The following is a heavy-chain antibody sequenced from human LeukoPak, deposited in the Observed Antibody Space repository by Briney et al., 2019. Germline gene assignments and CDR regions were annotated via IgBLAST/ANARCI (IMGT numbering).Heavy chain of an antibody. CDR1: GFTFINYS. D-gene: IGHD2-2*01. J-gene: IGHJ4*02. CDR3: TPGYCTTTSCSHYFDY. V-gene: IGHV3-48*01. Sequence: PGGSLRLSCAASGFTFINYSMNWVRQAPGRGLEWVSYISTTSNTIYYADSVKGRFTISRDNAKNSLFLQMNSLRAEDTAVYYCTPGYCTTTSCSHYFDYWGQGTLVTVSS. CDR2: ISTTSNTI.